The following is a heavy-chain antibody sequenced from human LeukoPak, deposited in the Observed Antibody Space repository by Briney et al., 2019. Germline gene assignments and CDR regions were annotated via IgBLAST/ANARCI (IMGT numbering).Heavy chain of an antibody. J-gene: IGHJ3*02. CDR1: GYTFTSYY. Sequence: ASVKVSCKASGYTFTSYYMHWVRQAPGQGLEWMGIINPSGGSTSYAQKFQGRVTMTRDMSTSTVYMELSSLRSEDTAVYYCARELNGRWLQSTHAFDIWGQGTMVTVSS. V-gene: IGHV1-46*01. CDR2: INPSGGST. D-gene: IGHD5-24*01. CDR3: ARELNGRWLQSTHAFDI.